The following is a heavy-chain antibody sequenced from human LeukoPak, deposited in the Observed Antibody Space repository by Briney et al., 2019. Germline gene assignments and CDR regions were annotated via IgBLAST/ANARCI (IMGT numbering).Heavy chain of an antibody. D-gene: IGHD2-8*01. J-gene: IGHJ4*02. V-gene: IGHV3-30*04. CDR2: ISYDGSQK. Sequence: GGSLRLSCAASGFTLNTYAMHWVRQAPGKGLEWVAIISYDGSQKYYADSLRGRFTISRDNSRNTLYLQMNSLRAEDTAVYYCAKDRSCTNNICHGDFDYWGQGTLVTVSS. CDR3: AKDRSCTNNICHGDFDY. CDR1: GFTLNTYA.